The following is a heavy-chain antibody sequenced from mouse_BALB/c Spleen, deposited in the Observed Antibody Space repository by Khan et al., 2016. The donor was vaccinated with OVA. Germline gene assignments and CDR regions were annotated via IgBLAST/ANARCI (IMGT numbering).Heavy chain of an antibody. CDR1: GYTFTDYN. J-gene: IGHJ2*01. V-gene: IGHV1-18*01. Sequence: EVQLQQSGPELVKPGASVKIPCKASGYTFTDYNMDWVKQSHGKSLEWIGDINPNNGDTFYNQKFKGKATLTVDKSSSTAFMELRSLTSEDTAVYYCARTGDGSLGYWGQGTTLTVSS. CDR2: INPNNGDT. D-gene: IGHD1-1*01. CDR3: ARTGDGSLGY.